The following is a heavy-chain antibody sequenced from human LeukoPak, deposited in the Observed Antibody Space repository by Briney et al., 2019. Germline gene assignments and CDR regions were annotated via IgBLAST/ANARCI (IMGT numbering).Heavy chain of an antibody. CDR1: GGSFSGYY. Sequence: PSETLSLTCAVYGGSFSGYYWSWIRQPPGKGLEWIGEINHSGSTNYNPSLKSRVTISVDTSKNQFSLKLSSVTAADTAVYYCARGCWCAYCGGDLDDAFDIWGQGTMVTVSS. CDR3: ARGCWCAYCGGDLDDAFDI. D-gene: IGHD2-21*02. J-gene: IGHJ3*02. CDR2: INHSGST. V-gene: IGHV4-34*01.